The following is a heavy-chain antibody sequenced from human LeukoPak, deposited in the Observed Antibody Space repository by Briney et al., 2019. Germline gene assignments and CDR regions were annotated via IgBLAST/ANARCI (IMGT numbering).Heavy chain of an antibody. CDR3: ARVGWFGELTRHPGGDF. V-gene: IGHV3-7*01. CDR2: IKQDGSEK. Sequence: GGSLRLSCAASGFTFSSHCMNWARQAPGKGLEWVANIKQDGSEKYYVDSVKGRFTISRDNAKNSLYLQMNSLRAEDTAVYYCARVGWFGELTRHPGGDFWGQGTLVTVSS. J-gene: IGHJ4*02. CDR1: GFTFSSHC. D-gene: IGHD3-10*01.